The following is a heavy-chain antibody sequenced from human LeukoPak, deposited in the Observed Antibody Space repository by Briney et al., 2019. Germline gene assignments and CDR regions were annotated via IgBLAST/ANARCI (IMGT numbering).Heavy chain of an antibody. D-gene: IGHD2-21*02. J-gene: IGHJ4*02. CDR1: GYTFTSYY. Sequence: GASVKVSCKASGYTFTSYYMHWVRQAPGQGLEWMGIINPSGSSTSYAQKFQGRVTMTRDTSTSTVYMELSSLTFEDTAVYYCARTPPKSDIDYWGQGTLVTVSS. CDR2: INPSGSST. V-gene: IGHV1-46*01. CDR3: ARTPPKSDIDY.